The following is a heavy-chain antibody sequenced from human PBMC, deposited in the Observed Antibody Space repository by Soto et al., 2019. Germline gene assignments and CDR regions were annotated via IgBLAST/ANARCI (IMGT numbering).Heavy chain of an antibody. J-gene: IGHJ4*02. CDR3: ARVQSGSDWGYYFDY. CDR2: INAGKGYT. CDR1: GYTFTNYA. V-gene: IGHV1-3*01. D-gene: IGHD2-15*01. Sequence: ASVKVSCKASGYTFTNYAIHWVRQAPGQRLEWMGWINAGKGYTKYSQNFQGRVTITRDTFATSVYMEMSSLRSEDTAEYYCARVQSGSDWGYYFDYWGQGTPVTSPQ.